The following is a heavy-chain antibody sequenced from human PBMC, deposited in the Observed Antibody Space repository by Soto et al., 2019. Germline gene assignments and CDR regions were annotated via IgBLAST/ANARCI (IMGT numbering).Heavy chain of an antibody. Sequence: ASVKVSCKASGYTFTSYGISWVRQAPGQGLEWMGWISAYNGNTKHAQKLQGRVTMTTDTSTNTAYMELRSLRSDDTAVYYCARDPVSPIGRIEYQAHFDYWGQGSLVTVSS. CDR1: GYTFTSYG. CDR2: ISAYNGNT. V-gene: IGHV1-18*01. D-gene: IGHD2-15*01. J-gene: IGHJ4*02. CDR3: ARDPVSPIGRIEYQAHFDY.